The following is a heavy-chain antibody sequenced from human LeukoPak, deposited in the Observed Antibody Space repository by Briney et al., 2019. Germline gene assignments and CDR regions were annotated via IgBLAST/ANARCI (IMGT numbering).Heavy chain of an antibody. V-gene: IGHV3-74*01. Sequence: PGGSLRLSCAASGFTFSGAWMSWVRQAPGKGLVWVSRIKGDRSSTTYADSVKGRFTISRDNAKNTLYLQMNSLRAEDTAVYYCARDLSYSLEYWGQGTLVTVSS. J-gene: IGHJ4*02. CDR3: ARDLSYSLEY. CDR1: GFTFSGAW. CDR2: IKGDRSST. D-gene: IGHD3-10*01.